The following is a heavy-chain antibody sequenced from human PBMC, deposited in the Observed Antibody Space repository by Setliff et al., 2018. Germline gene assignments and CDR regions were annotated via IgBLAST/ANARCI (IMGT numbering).Heavy chain of an antibody. CDR1: GYTFTGYY. D-gene: IGHD3-22*01. V-gene: IGHV1-2*04. CDR3: ARSGPYYYDSRGAFDI. Sequence: ASVKVSCKASGYTFTGYYMHWVRQAPGQGLEWMGWINPNSGGTNYAQKFQGWVTMTRDTSISTAYMELSRLRSDDTAVYYGARSGPYYYDSRGAFDIWGQGTMVTVSS. CDR2: INPNSGGT. J-gene: IGHJ3*02.